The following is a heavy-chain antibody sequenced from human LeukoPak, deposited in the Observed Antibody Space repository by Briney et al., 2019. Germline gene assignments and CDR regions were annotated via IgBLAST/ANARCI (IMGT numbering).Heavy chain of an antibody. Sequence: GGSLRLSCAASGFTFSSYWMHWVRQAPGKGLVWVSRINSDGSSTSYADSVKGRFTVSRDNAKNTLYLQMNSLRAEDTAVYYCARVRSSSWYGHWFDPWGQGTLVTVSS. V-gene: IGHV3-74*01. CDR3: ARVRSSSWYGHWFDP. J-gene: IGHJ5*02. CDR2: INSDGSST. D-gene: IGHD6-13*01. CDR1: GFTFSSYW.